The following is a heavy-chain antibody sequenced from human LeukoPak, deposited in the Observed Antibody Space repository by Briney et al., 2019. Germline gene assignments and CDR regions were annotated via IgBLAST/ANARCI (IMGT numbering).Heavy chain of an antibody. D-gene: IGHD2-15*01. J-gene: IGHJ4*02. Sequence: GGSLRLSCGASGLTRSSHSMSWVRQAPGKGLEWVANIKEDGTEKYYVDSVKGRFTISRDNAKNSLYLQMNSLRAEDTAVYYCARGAYSYPYWGQGTLVIVSS. CDR3: ARGAYSYPY. CDR1: GLTRSSHS. CDR2: IKEDGTEK. V-gene: IGHV3-7*04.